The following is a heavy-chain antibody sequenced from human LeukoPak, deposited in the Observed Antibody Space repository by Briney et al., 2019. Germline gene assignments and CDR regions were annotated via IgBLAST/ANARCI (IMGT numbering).Heavy chain of an antibody. V-gene: IGHV1-2*02. Sequence: ASVKLSCTASGYTFTIYYMHWVRQAPGPGLESMGWINPNSDDRNYAQKFQGRVTMTRDTSISTAYMELSRLRSDDTAVYYCARVYDIFGSGSHSDFWGQGTLVTVSS. CDR1: GYTFTIYY. CDR3: ARVYDIFGSGSHSDF. CDR2: INPNSDDR. D-gene: IGHD3-10*01. J-gene: IGHJ4*02.